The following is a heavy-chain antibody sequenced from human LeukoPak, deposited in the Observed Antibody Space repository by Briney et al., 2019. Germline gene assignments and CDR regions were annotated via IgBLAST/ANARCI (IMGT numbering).Heavy chain of an antibody. CDR1: GYTFINYG. CDR3: ARGEYSNGYPYRLDS. CDR2: INPKSGDA. J-gene: IGHJ4*02. Sequence: GASVKVSCKASGYTFINYGISWVRQAPGQGLEWMGWINPKSGDASYNQAFQGRVTMTRDTSISTAYMELNRLRSDDTAMYYCARGEYSNGYPYRLDSWGQGTLVTVSS. D-gene: IGHD3-16*01. V-gene: IGHV1-2*02.